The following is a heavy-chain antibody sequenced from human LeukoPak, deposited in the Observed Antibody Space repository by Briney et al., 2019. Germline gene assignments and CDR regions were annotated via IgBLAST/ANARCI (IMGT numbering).Heavy chain of an antibody. CDR2: IYYSGST. V-gene: IGHV4-59*01. CDR3: ARDRGYRY. J-gene: IGHJ4*02. D-gene: IGHD3-22*01. CDR1: GGSISSYY. Sequence: SETLSLTCTVSGGSISSYYWSWIRQPPGKGLEWIGYIYYSGSTNYNPSLKSRVTISVDTSKNQFSLKLSSVTAADTAVYYCARDRGYRYWGQGTLVTVSS.